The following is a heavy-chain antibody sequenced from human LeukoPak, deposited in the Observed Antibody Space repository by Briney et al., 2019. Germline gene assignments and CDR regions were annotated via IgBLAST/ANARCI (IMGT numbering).Heavy chain of an antibody. CDR3: AKLSYYDSSGPIDY. J-gene: IGHJ4*02. CDR2: IRYDGSNK. CDR1: GFTFSSYG. D-gene: IGHD3-22*01. Sequence: GGSLRLSCAASGFTFSSYGLHWVRQAPGKGLEWVAFIRYDGSNKYYADSVKGRFTISRDNSKNTLYLQMNSLRAEDTAVYYCAKLSYYDSSGPIDYWGQGTLVTVSS. V-gene: IGHV3-30*02.